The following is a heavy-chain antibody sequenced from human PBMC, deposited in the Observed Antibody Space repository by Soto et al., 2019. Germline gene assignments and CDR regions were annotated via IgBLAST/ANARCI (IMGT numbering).Heavy chain of an antibody. D-gene: IGHD5-18*01. CDR1: GGTFSSYA. Sequence: ASVKVSCKASGGTFSSYAISWVRQAPGQGLGWMGGIIPIFGTANYAQKFQGRVTITADESTSTAYMELSSLRSEDTAVYYCASLCGYSYVQDAFDIWGQGTMVTVSS. CDR3: ASLCGYSYVQDAFDI. CDR2: IIPIFGTA. J-gene: IGHJ3*02. V-gene: IGHV1-69*13.